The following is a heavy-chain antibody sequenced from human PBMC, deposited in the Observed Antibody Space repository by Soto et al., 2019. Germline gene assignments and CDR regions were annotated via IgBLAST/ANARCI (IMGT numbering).Heavy chain of an antibody. J-gene: IGHJ4*02. V-gene: IGHV1-69*06. CDR1: GGSLSTNP. D-gene: IGHD2-15*01. CDR3: ARGDSGGFYRFFDS. Sequence: VASVKVSCKASGGSLSTNPISWVRQAPGQGLEWMGGTGSGTGPGNHAQKFQGRLTVTADKSTSTVYMELTNLSSEDTAVYYCARGDSGGFYRFFDSWGQGTMVTVSS. CDR2: TGSGTGPG.